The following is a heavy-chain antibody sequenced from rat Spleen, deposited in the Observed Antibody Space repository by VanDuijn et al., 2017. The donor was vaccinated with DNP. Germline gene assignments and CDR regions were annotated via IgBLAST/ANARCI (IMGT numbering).Heavy chain of an antibody. Sequence: QVQLKESGPVLVQASETLSLTCTVSGFSLTNYGVIWVRQSPGKGLEWMGLIWGDGNTDYNSAIKSRLSINRDPSKSQVFLKMNSLQTDDTAIYYCTRESWGYVMDAWGQGASVTVSS. V-gene: IGHV2S75*01. J-gene: IGHJ4*01. CDR2: IWGDGNT. CDR1: GFSLTNYG. CDR3: TRESWGYVMDA. D-gene: IGHD5-1*01.